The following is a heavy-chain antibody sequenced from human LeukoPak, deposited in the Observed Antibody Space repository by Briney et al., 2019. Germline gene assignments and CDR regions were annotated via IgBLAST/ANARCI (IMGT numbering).Heavy chain of an antibody. D-gene: IGHD6-25*01. CDR1: GFTFSSYA. CDR2: ISASGDRT. J-gene: IGHJ6*03. V-gene: IGHV3-23*01. CDR3: GKGSGSYYYYYMDV. Sequence: PGGSLRLSCAASGFTFSSYAMSWVRQAPGKGLEWVSGISASGDRTYYADSVRGRFTISRDNSKNTLYLQMNSLRADDTAVYYCGKGSGSYYYYYMDVWGKGTTVTVSS.